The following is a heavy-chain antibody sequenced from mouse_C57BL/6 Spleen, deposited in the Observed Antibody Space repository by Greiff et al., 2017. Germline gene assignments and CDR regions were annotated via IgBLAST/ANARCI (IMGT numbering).Heavy chain of an antibody. CDR3: ARDRGDDYESWCAY. J-gene: IGHJ3*01. D-gene: IGHD2-4*01. Sequence: EVMLVESGGGLVKPGGSLKLSCAASGFTFSSYAMSWVRQTPEKRLEWVATISDGGSYTYYPDNVKGRFTISRDNAKNNLYLQMSHLKSEDTAMYYCARDRGDDYESWCAYWGQGTLVTVSA. CDR2: ISDGGSYT. CDR1: GFTFSSYA. V-gene: IGHV5-4*01.